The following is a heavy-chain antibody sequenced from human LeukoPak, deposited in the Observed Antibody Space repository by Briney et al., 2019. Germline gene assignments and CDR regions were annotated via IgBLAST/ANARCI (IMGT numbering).Heavy chain of an antibody. J-gene: IGHJ3*02. D-gene: IGHD6-19*01. Sequence: GGSPRLSCAASGFIVDDYAMYWVRHAPGKGLEWVSLISGDGGSTYYADSVKGRLTISRDNSKNSLFLQMNSLRTEDTALYYCAKDILSEQWHDAFDIWGQGTMVTVSS. CDR2: ISGDGGST. V-gene: IGHV3-43*02. CDR3: AKDILSEQWHDAFDI. CDR1: GFIVDDYA.